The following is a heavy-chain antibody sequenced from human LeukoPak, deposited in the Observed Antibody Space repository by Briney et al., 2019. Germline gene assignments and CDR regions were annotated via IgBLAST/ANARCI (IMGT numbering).Heavy chain of an antibody. CDR3: AKASEVLMVYAVPFDY. V-gene: IGHV3-9*01. Sequence: PGGSLRLSCAASGFTFDDYATHWVRQAPGKGLEWVSGISWNSDTGITGYVDSVKGRFTISRDNSKNTLYLQMNSLRAEDTAVYYCAKASEVLMVYAVPFDYWGQGTLVTVSS. CDR1: GFTFDDYA. J-gene: IGHJ4*02. CDR2: ISWNSDTGIT. D-gene: IGHD2-8*01.